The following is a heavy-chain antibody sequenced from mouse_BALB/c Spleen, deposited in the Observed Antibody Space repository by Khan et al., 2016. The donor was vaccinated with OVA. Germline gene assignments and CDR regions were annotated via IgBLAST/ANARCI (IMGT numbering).Heavy chain of an antibody. V-gene: IGHV3-2*02. CDR1: GYSITSNYA. Sequence: EVQLQESGPGLVKPSQSLSLTCTVTGYSITSNYAWNWIRQFPGNKLEWMGYISSSGSTSYHPSLTSLLSITRDTSKNQFFLQLNYVTTEDTATYYCARGNYYGYAMDYWGQGTTVTVSS. CDR3: ARGNYYGYAMDY. D-gene: IGHD1-1*01. J-gene: IGHJ4*01. CDR2: ISSSGST.